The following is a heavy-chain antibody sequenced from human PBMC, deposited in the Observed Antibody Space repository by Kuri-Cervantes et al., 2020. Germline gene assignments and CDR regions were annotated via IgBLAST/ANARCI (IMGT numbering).Heavy chain of an antibody. CDR1: GYTFTGYY. J-gene: IGHJ5*02. CDR2: INPNSGGT. Sequence: ASVKVSCKASGYTFTGYYMHWVRQAPGQGLEWMGWINPNSGGTNYAQKFQGWATMTRDTSISTAYMELSRLRSDDTAVYYCARDPVGNNWFDPWGQGTLVTVSS. V-gene: IGHV1-2*04. D-gene: IGHD4-23*01. CDR3: ARDPVGNNWFDP.